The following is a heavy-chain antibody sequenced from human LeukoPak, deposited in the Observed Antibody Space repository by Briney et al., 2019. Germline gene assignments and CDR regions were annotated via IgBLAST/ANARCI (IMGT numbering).Heavy chain of an antibody. CDR2: IYYSGST. CDR1: GGSISSYY. J-gene: IGHJ3*02. D-gene: IGHD3-3*01. Sequence: PSETLSLTCTVSGGSISSYYWSWIRQPPGKGLEWIGYIYYSGSTNYNPSLKSRVTMSVDTSKNQFSLKLSSVTAADTAVYYCARALLRPNAFDIWGQGTMVTVSS. CDR3: ARALLRPNAFDI. V-gene: IGHV4-59*01.